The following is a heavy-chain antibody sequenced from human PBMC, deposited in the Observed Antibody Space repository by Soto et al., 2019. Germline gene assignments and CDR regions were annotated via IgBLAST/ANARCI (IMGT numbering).Heavy chain of an antibody. CDR3: AHTRAPRSFDY. Sequence: SGPTLVNPTETLTLTCSFSGFSLSSGVGVGWVRQPPGKALEWLAVIYWDNDKRSSLSLKSRLTITKDTSRNQVSLTMTNMDPADTAIYYCAHTRAPRSFDYWGQGTLVTVSS. V-gene: IGHV2-5*02. CDR1: GFSLSSGVG. J-gene: IGHJ4*02. CDR2: IYWDNDK.